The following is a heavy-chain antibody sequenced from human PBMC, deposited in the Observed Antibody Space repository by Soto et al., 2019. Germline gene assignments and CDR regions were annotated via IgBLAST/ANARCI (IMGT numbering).Heavy chain of an antibody. J-gene: IGHJ4*02. Sequence: PGGSLRLSCAASGFSFRTHGMNWVRQAPGKGLEWVSTISYEGSMEHYAESVRGRFTISRDNTKNTLYLQLNSLRPDDTAVYYCAKDLFPMSASWTADHWGQGTLVTVSS. V-gene: IGHV3-30*18. CDR3: AKDLFPMSASWTADH. D-gene: IGHD2-2*01. CDR2: ISYEGSME. CDR1: GFSFRTHG.